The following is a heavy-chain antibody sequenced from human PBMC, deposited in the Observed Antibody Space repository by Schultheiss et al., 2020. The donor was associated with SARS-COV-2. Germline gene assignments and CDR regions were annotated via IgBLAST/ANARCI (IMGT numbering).Heavy chain of an antibody. CDR1: EFTFSSYS. CDR2: ISSSSSYI. Sequence: GGSLRLSCAASEFTFSSYSMNWVRQAPGKGLEWVSSISSSSSYIYYADSVKGRFTISRDNAKNSLYLQMNSLRAEDTAVYYCARERGWDLYYFDYWGQGTLVTVSS. V-gene: IGHV3-21*01. CDR3: ARERGWDLYYFDY. J-gene: IGHJ4*02. D-gene: IGHD6-19*01.